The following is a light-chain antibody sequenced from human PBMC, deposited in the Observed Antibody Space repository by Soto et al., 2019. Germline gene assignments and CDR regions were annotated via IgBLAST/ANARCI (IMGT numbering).Light chain of an antibody. J-gene: IGKJ2*01. Sequence: EIQMTQSPSSLSVSVGDRVTITCQASRDIRDFLNWYQQKPGKAPKLLIFDASNLEEGVPPRFSGSGSGTHFTFSINSLQPEDVATHYCQHYDNLPPYIFGWGTKLDIK. CDR3: QHYDNLPPYI. CDR2: DAS. V-gene: IGKV1-33*01. CDR1: RDIRDF.